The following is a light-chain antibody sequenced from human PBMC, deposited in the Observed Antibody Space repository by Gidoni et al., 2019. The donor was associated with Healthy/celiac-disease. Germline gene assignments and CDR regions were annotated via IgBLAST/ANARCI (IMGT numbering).Light chain of an antibody. CDR1: PSVLYSSNNKYY. J-gene: IGKJ3*01. CDR2: WAS. Sequence: DIVMTHSPDSLAVSLGERDTINCKSSPSVLYSSNNKYYVAWYHQKPGQPPKLLIYWASTRESGVPDRFSGSGSGTDFTLTISSLQAEDVAVYYCQQYYSTPRGFTFGPGTKVEIK. CDR3: QQYYSTPRGFT. V-gene: IGKV4-1*01.